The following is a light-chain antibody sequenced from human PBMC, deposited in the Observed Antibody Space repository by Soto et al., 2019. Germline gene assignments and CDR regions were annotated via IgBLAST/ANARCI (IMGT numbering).Light chain of an antibody. V-gene: IGKV3-11*01. CDR3: QQRSNWPRLT. J-gene: IGKJ4*01. Sequence: EIVLTQSPVILSVSPGERATLSCRASQSVSNDLAWYQQKPGQVPRLLIYDTSRKASGIPDRFSGSGSGTDFTLTISNLEPEDSAVYYCQQRSNWPRLTFGGGTKVEI. CDR1: QSVSND. CDR2: DTS.